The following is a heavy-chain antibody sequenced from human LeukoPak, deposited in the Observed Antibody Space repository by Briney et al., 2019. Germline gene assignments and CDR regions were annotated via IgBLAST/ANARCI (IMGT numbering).Heavy chain of an antibody. V-gene: IGHV4-34*01. CDR2: INHSGST. CDR1: GGSFSGYY. J-gene: IGHJ6*03. CDR3: ARLTSGYSSSWYFPAFDYYYYMDV. D-gene: IGHD6-13*01. Sequence: SETLSLTRAVYGGSFSGYYWSWIRQPPGKGLEWIGEINHSGSTNYNPSLKSRVTISVDTSKNQFSLKLSSVTAADTAVYYCARLTSGYSSSWYFPAFDYYYYMDVWGKGTTVTVSS.